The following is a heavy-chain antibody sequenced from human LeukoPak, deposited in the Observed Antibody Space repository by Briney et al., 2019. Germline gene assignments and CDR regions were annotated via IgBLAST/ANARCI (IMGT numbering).Heavy chain of an antibody. CDR3: ARVSARMITFGGVSRKWFDP. D-gene: IGHD3-16*01. J-gene: IGHJ5*02. CDR1: GHTFTGYA. CDR2: ISAYNGNT. Sequence: ASVKVSCKASGHTFTGYAMNWVRLAPGQGLEWMGWISAYNGNTNYAQKLQGRVTMTTDTSTSTAYMELRSLRSDDTAVYYCARVSARMITFGGVSRKWFDPWGQGTLVTVSS. V-gene: IGHV1-18*01.